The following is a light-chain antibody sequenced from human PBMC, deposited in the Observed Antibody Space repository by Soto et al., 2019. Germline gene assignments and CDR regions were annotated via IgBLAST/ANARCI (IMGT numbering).Light chain of an antibody. J-gene: IGKJ2*01. CDR3: QHRTNWPRS. V-gene: IGKV3-11*01. CDR1: QSVGTF. Sequence: EIVLTQSPATLSLSPGERASLSCRAIQSVGTFLAWCQQNPGQAPRLIIYDASNSATGIPATFSVTGPGTDFALTISSVEPEDFEVYYCQHRTNWPRSFGQDTKLDIK. CDR2: DAS.